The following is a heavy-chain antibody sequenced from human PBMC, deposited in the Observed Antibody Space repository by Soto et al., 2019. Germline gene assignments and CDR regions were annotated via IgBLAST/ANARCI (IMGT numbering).Heavy chain of an antibody. CDR3: ARVPLRYSSSHNFDS. CDR2: IYNNETF. D-gene: IGHD6-19*01. J-gene: IGHJ4*02. V-gene: IGHV4-61*01. CDR1: GASVSSGSFY. Sequence: SETLSLTCSVSGASVSSGSFYWSWIRQPPGKGLEWIGFIYNNETFNYNPSLKSRVTLSVDTSKHQFSLKLSSVTAADTAVYYCARVPLRYSSSHNFDSWGQGALVTVSS.